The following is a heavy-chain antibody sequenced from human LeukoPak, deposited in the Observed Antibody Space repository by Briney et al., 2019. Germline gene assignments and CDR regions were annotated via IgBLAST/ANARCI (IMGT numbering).Heavy chain of an antibody. D-gene: IGHD1-26*01. CDR3: AAVERSYRPLDAFDI. Sequence: GASVKVSCKASGFTFTSSAVQWVRQARGQRLEWIGWIVVGSGNTNYAQKFQERVTITRDMSTSTAYMELSSLRSEDTAVYYCAAVERSYRPLDAFDIWGQGTMVTVSS. V-gene: IGHV1-58*01. J-gene: IGHJ3*02. CDR1: GFTFTSSA. CDR2: IVVGSGNT.